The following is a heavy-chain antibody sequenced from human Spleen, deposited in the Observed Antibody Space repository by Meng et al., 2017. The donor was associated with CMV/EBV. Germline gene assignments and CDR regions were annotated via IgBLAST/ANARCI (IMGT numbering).Heavy chain of an antibody. CDR3: ARESTGGYDFWSGYYRSPTYDY. Sequence: YYMHWVRQAPGQGLEWMGWINPNSGGTNYAQKFQGRVTMTRDTSISTAYMELSRLRSDDTAVYYCARESTGGYDFWSGYYRSPTYDYWGQGTLVTVSS. CDR1: YY. D-gene: IGHD3-3*01. V-gene: IGHV1-2*02. J-gene: IGHJ4*02. CDR2: INPNSGGT.